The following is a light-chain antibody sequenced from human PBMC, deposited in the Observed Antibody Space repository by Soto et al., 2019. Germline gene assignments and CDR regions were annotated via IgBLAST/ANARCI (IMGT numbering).Light chain of an antibody. V-gene: IGLV2-14*01. Sequence: QSALTQPASVSGSPGQSITISCTGTSSDVGGYNYVSWYQQHPGKAPKLMIYEVSNRPSGVSYRFSGSKSGNTASLTISGLQAEDETDYYCSSFTSSGTWVFGGGTKLTVL. CDR2: EVS. CDR3: SSFTSSGTWV. CDR1: SSDVGGYNY. J-gene: IGLJ3*02.